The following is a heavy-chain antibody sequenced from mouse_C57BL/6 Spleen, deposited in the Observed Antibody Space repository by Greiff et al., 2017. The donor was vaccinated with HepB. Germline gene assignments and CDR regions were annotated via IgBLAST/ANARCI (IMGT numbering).Heavy chain of an antibody. D-gene: IGHD1-1*01. CDR3: ARSTTVVAEAMDY. CDR1: GFTFSDYG. Sequence: EVKLMESGGGLVKPGGSLKLSCAASGFTFSDYGMHWVRQAPEKGLEWVAYISSGSSTIYYADTVKGRFTISRDNAKNTLFLQMTSLRSEDTAMYYCARSTTVVAEAMDYWGQGTSVTVSS. V-gene: IGHV5-17*01. J-gene: IGHJ4*01. CDR2: ISSGSSTI.